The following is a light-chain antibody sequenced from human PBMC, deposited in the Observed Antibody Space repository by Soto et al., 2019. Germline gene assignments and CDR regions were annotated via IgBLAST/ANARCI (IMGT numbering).Light chain of an antibody. J-gene: IGLJ2*01. CDR2: DIT. Sequence: QSALTQPRSVSGSLGHPVTISCSGASYNFVSWYQHPPGKAPRLIIYDITKRPSGVPDRFSASKSGSVASLTISGLQADDEADYYCSSLLPSEILLFGGGTKLTVL. CDR1: SYNF. V-gene: IGLV2-11*01. CDR3: SSLLPSEILL.